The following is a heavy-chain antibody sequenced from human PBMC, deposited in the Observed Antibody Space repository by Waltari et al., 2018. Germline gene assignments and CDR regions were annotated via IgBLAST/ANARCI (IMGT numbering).Heavy chain of an antibody. J-gene: IGHJ4*02. CDR1: GGTFSRYA. CDR2: IIPIFGTA. V-gene: IGHV1-69*05. CDR3: ARIAARPRANYFDY. Sequence: QVQLVQSGAEVKKPGSSVQLSCKASGGTFSRYAISCVRRAPGQGLEWMGGIIPIFGTANYAQKFQGRVTITTDESTSTAYMELSSLRSEDTAVYYCARIAARPRANYFDYWGQGTLVTVSS. D-gene: IGHD6-6*01.